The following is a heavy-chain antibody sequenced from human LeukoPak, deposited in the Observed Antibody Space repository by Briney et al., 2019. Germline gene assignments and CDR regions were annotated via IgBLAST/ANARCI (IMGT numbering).Heavy chain of an antibody. V-gene: IGHV3-74*01. CDR2: IRGDETEI. CDR3: ARGHVPGSTRHWDF. CDR1: GFTFSSHW. D-gene: IGHD3-10*01. Sequence: GGSLRLSCGASGFTFSSHWMHWVRQVPGQGLVSVARIRGDETEIDSAESLKGRFTISKDNTKNTLYLQMNTLRVEDTAVYFCARGHVPGSTRHWDFWGQGTLVTVSS. J-gene: IGHJ4*02.